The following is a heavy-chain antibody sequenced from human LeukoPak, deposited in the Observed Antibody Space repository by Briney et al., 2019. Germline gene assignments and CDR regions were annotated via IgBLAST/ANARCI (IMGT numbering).Heavy chain of an antibody. CDR2: IYYSGST. D-gene: IGHD1-26*01. Sequence: SETLSLTCTVSGGSISSYYWSWIRQPPGKGLEWIGYIYYSGSTNYNPSLKSRVTISVDTSKNQFSLKLSSVTAADTAVYYCASLSGSYYSPTDYWGQGTLVTVSS. V-gene: IGHV4-59*01. CDR1: GGSISSYY. CDR3: ASLSGSYYSPTDY. J-gene: IGHJ4*02.